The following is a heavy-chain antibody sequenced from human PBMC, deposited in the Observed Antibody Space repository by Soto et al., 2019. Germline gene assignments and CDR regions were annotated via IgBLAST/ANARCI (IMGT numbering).Heavy chain of an antibody. J-gene: IGHJ3*02. CDR2: ISESGGST. D-gene: IGHD1-1*01. CDR1: GFTFRSYA. V-gene: IGHV3-23*01. CDR3: AKDKPGTTAFDI. Sequence: QSGGSLRLSCVGSGFTFRSYAMSWVRQAPGKGLEWVSAISESGGSTYYADSVKGRFTISRDNSKNTLYLQMNSLRAEDTATYYCAKDKPGTTAFDIWGRGTLVTVSS.